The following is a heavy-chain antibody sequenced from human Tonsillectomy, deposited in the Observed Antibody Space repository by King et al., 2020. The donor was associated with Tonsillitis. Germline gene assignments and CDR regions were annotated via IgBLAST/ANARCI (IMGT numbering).Heavy chain of an antibody. D-gene: IGHD4-17*01. J-gene: IGHJ4*02. CDR2: TRNKANSYTA. Sequence: VQLVESGGGLVQPGGSLRLSCAASGFTFSDHYMDWVRQAPGKGLEWVGRTRNKANSYTAEYAASVKGRFTISRDDSKNSLYLQMNSLKTEDTAVYYCARVSPCYGDYNSLFILDYLGQGSLVTVSS. CDR3: ARVSPCYGDYNSLFILDY. V-gene: IGHV3-72*01. CDR1: GFTFSDHY.